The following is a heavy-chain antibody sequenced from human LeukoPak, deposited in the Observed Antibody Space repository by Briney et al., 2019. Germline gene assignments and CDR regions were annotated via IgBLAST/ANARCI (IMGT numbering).Heavy chain of an antibody. Sequence: GGSLRLSCAASGFTFSSHTMSWVRQAPGKGLEWVSGISGSGVNTYYANSVKGRFTISRDNAKNSLYLQMNSLRAEDTAVYYCARDMRGVGPDDNDAFDIWGQGTMVTVSS. V-gene: IGHV3-23*01. J-gene: IGHJ3*02. D-gene: IGHD1-14*01. CDR3: ARDMRGVGPDDNDAFDI. CDR1: GFTFSSHT. CDR2: ISGSGVNT.